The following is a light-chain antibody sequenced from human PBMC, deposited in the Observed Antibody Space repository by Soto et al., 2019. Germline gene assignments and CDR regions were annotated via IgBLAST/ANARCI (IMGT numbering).Light chain of an antibody. V-gene: IGKV1-39*01. CDR1: QTISTY. CDR2: DAS. Sequence: DIQMTQSPSSLSASVGDRVTITCRASQTISTYLNWYQQKPGKAPRLLIYDASSLLSGVPSRFSGSGSGTDFTLTVSSLQAEDVAVYYCQQYRSSPFTFGPGTKVDIK. J-gene: IGKJ3*01. CDR3: QQYRSSPFT.